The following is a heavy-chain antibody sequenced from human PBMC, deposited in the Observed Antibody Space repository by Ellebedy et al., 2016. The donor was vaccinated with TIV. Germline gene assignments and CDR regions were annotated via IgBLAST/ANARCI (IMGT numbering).Heavy chain of an antibody. CDR1: GGSISNYH. D-gene: IGHD6-19*01. J-gene: IGHJ4*02. V-gene: IGHV4-59*08. CDR3: ARRGSGWYYFDY. CDR2: IHYSGST. Sequence: MPGGSLRLSCTVSGGSISNYHWSWIRQPPGKGLEWIGYIHYSGSTNYNPSLKSRVTMSVDTSKLQFSLKLSSVTAADTAVYYCARRGSGWYYFDYWGQGTLVTVSS.